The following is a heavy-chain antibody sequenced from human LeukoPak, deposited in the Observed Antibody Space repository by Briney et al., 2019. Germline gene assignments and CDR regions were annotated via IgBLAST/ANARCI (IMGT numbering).Heavy chain of an antibody. V-gene: IGHV3-30*18. J-gene: IGHJ6*02. CDR2: ISYDGSNK. Sequence: GRSLRLSCEASGFTFSSYGMHWVRQAPGKGLEWVAVISYDGSNKYYADSVKGRFTISRDNSKNTLYLQMNSLRAEDTAVYYCAKGQLPPHYYYYGMDVWGQGTTVTVSS. D-gene: IGHD1-1*01. CDR1: GFTFSSYG. CDR3: AKGQLPPHYYYYGMDV.